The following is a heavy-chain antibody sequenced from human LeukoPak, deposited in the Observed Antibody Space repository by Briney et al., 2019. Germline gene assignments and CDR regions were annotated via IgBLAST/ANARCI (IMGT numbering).Heavy chain of an antibody. CDR2: IYYSGST. CDR3: ARYLRGWFDP. Sequence: SETLSLTCTVSGGSISSYYWSWIRQPRGKGLEWIGYIYYSGSTNYNPSLKSRVTISVDTSKNQFSLKLSSVTAADTAVYYCARYLRGWFDPWGQRTLVTVSS. CDR1: GGSISSYY. J-gene: IGHJ5*02. V-gene: IGHV4-59*01.